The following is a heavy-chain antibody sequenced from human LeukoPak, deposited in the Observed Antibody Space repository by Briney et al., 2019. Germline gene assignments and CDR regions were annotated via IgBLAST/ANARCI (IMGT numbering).Heavy chain of an antibody. V-gene: IGHV1-2*04. D-gene: IGHD6-13*01. CDR2: INPNSDGT. CDR1: GYTFIGYY. CDR3: ARGGSSSQYSFDY. J-gene: IGHJ4*02. Sequence: ASVKVSCKASGYTFIGYYIHWVRQAPGQGLEWMGWINPNSDGTTFAQKFQGWVTMTRDTSISTAYMELTRPRSDDTAVCYCARGGSSSQYSFDYWGQGTLVTVSS.